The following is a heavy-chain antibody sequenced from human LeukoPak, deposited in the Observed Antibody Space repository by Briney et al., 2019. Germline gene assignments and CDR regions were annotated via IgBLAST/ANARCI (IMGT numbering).Heavy chain of an antibody. Sequence: GGSLRLSCAASGFTVSSSYMSWVRQAPGKGLEWVSMLYSGGTTYYADSVKGRFIISRDNSKNSLYLQMNSLRAEDTAVYYCARGHIAVAGSYGAGPSDYWGQGTLVTVSS. CDR2: LYSGGTT. CDR1: GFTVSSSY. V-gene: IGHV3-53*01. J-gene: IGHJ4*02. CDR3: ARGHIAVAGSYGAGPSDY. D-gene: IGHD6-19*01.